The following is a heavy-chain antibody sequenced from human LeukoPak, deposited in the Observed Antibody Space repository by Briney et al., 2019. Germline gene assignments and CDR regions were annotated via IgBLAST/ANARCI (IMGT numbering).Heavy chain of an antibody. CDR3: ARDGSLPDY. Sequence: GGSLRLSCAASGFTFTDYYMNWIRQAPGKGLEWVSYISSSSSGSYRKYADSVKGRFTISRDNAKNTLYLQMNSLRAEDAAVYYCARDGSLPDYWGQGTLVTVSS. D-gene: IGHD2-15*01. CDR2: ISSSSSGSYR. J-gene: IGHJ4*02. V-gene: IGHV3-11*06. CDR1: GFTFTDYY.